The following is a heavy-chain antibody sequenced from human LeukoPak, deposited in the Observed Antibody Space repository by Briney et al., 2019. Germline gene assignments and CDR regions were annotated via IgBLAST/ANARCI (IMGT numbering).Heavy chain of an antibody. CDR3: ARAGALTKDAFDI. CDR2: IYYSGGT. Sequence: PSETLSLTCTVSGGSLSSYYWSWVRQPPGKGLEWIGYIYYSGGTNYNPSLKSRVTISVDTSKNQFSLKLSSVTAADTAVYYCARAGALTKDAFDIWGQGTMVTVSS. D-gene: IGHD3-3*01. CDR1: GGSLSSYY. V-gene: IGHV4-59*01. J-gene: IGHJ3*02.